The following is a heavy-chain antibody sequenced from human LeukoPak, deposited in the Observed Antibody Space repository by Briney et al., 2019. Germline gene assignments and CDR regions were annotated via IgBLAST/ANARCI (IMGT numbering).Heavy chain of an antibody. CDR1: GFTFTTYG. V-gene: IGHV3-23*01. D-gene: IGHD6-13*01. CDR2: IGGSGTRT. J-gene: IGHJ4*02. Sequence: GGTLRLSCSASGFTFTTYGMNWVRQAPGKGLEWVSGIGGSGTRTYYADSVKGRFTISRDNAKNTLYLQMNSLRAEDTAVYYCARDFSSSWYSAFDYWGQGTLVTVSS. CDR3: ARDFSSSWYSAFDY.